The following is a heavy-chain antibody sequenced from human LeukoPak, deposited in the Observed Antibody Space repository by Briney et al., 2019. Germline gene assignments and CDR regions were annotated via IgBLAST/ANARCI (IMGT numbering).Heavy chain of an antibody. CDR3: ARVTYSGNAIDY. Sequence: PSETLSLTCAVYGGSFSGYYWSWIRQPPGKGLEWIGEINHSGSTNYNPSLKSRVTISVDTSKNQFSLKLSSVTAADTAVYYCARVTYSGNAIDYWGQGTLVTVSS. V-gene: IGHV4-34*01. CDR1: GGSFSGYY. CDR2: INHSGST. J-gene: IGHJ4*02. D-gene: IGHD4-23*01.